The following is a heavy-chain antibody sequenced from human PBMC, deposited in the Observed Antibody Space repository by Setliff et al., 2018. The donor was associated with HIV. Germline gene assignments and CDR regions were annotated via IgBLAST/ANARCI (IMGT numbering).Heavy chain of an antibody. J-gene: IGHJ6*02. CDR1: GFTFDDYA. V-gene: IGHV3-43D*04. CDR2: ISWDGDST. Sequence: GGSLRLSCAASGFTFDDYAMHWVRQAPGKGLEWVSLISWDGDSTYYADSVKGRFTISRDNSKNSLFLQMNSLRAEDTAVYYCARRGDYYYYYAMDFWGQGTTVTVSS. D-gene: IGHD3-10*01. CDR3: ARRGDYYYYYAMDF.